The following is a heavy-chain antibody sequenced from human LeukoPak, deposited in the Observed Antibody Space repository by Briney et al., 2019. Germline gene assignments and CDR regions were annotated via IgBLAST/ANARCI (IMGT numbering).Heavy chain of an antibody. CDR2: IIPVLDIA. V-gene: IGHV1-69*04. CDR1: GGTFSSYA. CDR3: AREQSPYAMDV. J-gene: IGHJ6*02. D-gene: IGHD5-24*01. Sequence: SVKVSCKASGGTFSSYAVSWVRQAPGQGLEWLGRIIPVLDIADYAQKFQGRVTITADKSTSTAYMELTSLRSEDTAVYYCAREQSPYAMDVWGQGTTVTVSS.